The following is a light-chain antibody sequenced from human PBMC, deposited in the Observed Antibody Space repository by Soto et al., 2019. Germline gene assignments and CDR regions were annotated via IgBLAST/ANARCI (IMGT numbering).Light chain of an antibody. CDR2: KAS. V-gene: IGKV1-5*03. J-gene: IGKJ1*01. Sequence: DIQMTQSPSTLSGSVGDRVTITCRASQTISSWLAWYQQKPGKAPKLLIYKASTLKSGVPSRFSGSGSGTECTLTISSLQPDDFATYYCQHCNSYSEAFGQGTKVEL. CDR3: QHCNSYSEA. CDR1: QTISSW.